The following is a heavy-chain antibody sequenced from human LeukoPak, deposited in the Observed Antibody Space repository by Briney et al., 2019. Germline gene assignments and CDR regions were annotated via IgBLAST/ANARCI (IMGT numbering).Heavy chain of an antibody. CDR3: ARGDYYGSGSSTIDY. CDR2: INHSGST. Sequence: SSETLSLTCAAYGGSFSGYYWSWIRQPPGKGLEWIGEINHSGSTNYNPSLKSRVTISVDTSKNQFSLKLSSVTAADTAVYYCARGDYYGSGSSTIDYWGQGTLVTVSS. V-gene: IGHV4-34*01. CDR1: GGSFSGYY. J-gene: IGHJ4*02. D-gene: IGHD3-10*01.